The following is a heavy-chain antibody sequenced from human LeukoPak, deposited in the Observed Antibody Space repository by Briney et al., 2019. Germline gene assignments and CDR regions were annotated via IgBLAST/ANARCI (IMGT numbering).Heavy chain of an antibody. D-gene: IGHD3-22*01. Sequence: SETLSLTCTVSGYSISSGYHGGWIRQPPGKGLEWIGSMYRSGSTQYNSSLKSRVTISVATSKTQFSLKLRSVTAADTAVYYCARVVQSTDSSGFYLPEYFQHWGQGTLVTVSS. J-gene: IGHJ1*01. V-gene: IGHV4-38-2*02. CDR2: MYRSGST. CDR1: GYSISSGYH. CDR3: ARVVQSTDSSGFYLPEYFQH.